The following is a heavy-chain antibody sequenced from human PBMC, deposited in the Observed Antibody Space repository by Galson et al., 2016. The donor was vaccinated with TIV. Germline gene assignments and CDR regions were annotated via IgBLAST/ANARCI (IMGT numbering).Heavy chain of an antibody. V-gene: IGHV1-69*13. CDR1: GGIFRSQA. CDR3: TFHSCYHYVNEYFHH. D-gene: IGHD3-22*01. Sequence: SVKVSCKASGGIFRSQAISWVRQAPGQGLEWMGGIIAIFATVTYEQKFQHRLSITADDSTSTSYMELSILTSEDTAFYYCTFHSCYHYVNEYFHHWGQGTLVTVSS. J-gene: IGHJ1*01. CDR2: IIAIFATV.